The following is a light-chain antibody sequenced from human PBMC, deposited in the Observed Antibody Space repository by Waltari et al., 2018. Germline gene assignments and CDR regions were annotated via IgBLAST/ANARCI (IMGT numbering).Light chain of an antibody. V-gene: IGLV2-23*02. CDR3: CSYAGRSTWV. CDR1: SSDVGRYNF. CDR2: EVN. Sequence: QSALTQPASVSGSPGQSITISCTGTSSDVGRYNFVSWYQPNPGKAPQLIIYEVNKRPSGVSNRLSGSKSGNTAALTIAGLQAEDESDYYCCSYAGRSTWVFGGGTKVTVL. J-gene: IGLJ3*02.